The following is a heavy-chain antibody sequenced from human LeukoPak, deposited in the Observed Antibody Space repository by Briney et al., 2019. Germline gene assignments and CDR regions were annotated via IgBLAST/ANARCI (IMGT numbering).Heavy chain of an antibody. D-gene: IGHD3-10*01. Sequence: SETLSLTCTVSGGSVSSGSYYWSWIWQPPGKGLEWIGYIYYSGSTNYNPSLKSRVTISVDTSKNQFSLKLSSVTAADTAAYYCARVSMVRGVIGYWGQGTLVTVSS. CDR1: GGSVSSGSYY. CDR2: IYYSGST. V-gene: IGHV4-61*01. J-gene: IGHJ4*02. CDR3: ARVSMVRGVIGY.